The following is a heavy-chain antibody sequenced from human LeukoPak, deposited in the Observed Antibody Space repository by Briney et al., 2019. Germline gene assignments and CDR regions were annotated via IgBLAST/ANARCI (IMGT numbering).Heavy chain of an antibody. J-gene: IGHJ4*02. V-gene: IGHV4-59*08. CDR2: MYSSGST. D-gene: IGHD7-27*01. CDR1: GGSISNYF. Sequence: SETLSLTCSVSGGSISNYFWTWIRQPPGKGLEWIGYMYSSGSTYYNPSLKSRVTISVDTSKNRFSLKLSTVTAADTAVYYCARRSTGDPKFDYWGQGTLVTVSS. CDR3: ARRSTGDPKFDY.